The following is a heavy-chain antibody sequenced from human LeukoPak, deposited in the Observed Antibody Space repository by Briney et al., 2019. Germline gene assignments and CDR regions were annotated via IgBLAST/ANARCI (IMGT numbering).Heavy chain of an antibody. Sequence: PGGSLRLSCAASGFTFDDYAMHWVRQAPGKGLEWVSLVSGDGGSTYYADSVKGRFTISRDNSKNSLYLQMNSLRTEDTALYYCAKEGDSSGRYEPFFDYWGQGTLVTVSS. CDR3: AKEGDSSGRYEPFFDY. V-gene: IGHV3-43*02. J-gene: IGHJ4*02. CDR1: GFTFDDYA. D-gene: IGHD6-19*01. CDR2: VSGDGGST.